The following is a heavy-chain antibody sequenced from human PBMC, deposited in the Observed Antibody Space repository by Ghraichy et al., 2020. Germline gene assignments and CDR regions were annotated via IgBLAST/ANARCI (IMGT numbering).Heavy chain of an antibody. CDR1: GGSVSGYY. V-gene: IGHV4-34*01. CDR2: INHSGST. D-gene: IGHD3-9*01. CDR3: ARGWELRYFDWLLSSNWFDP. Sequence: SQTLSLTCAVYGGSVSGYYWSWIRQPPGKGLEWIGEINHSGSTNYNPSLKSRVTISVDTSKNQFSLKLSSVTAADTAVYYCARGWELRYFDWLLSSNWFDPWGQGTLVTVSS. J-gene: IGHJ5*02.